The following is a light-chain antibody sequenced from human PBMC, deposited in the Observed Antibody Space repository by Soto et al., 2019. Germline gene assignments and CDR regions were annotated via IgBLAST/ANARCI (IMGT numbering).Light chain of an antibody. J-gene: IGLJ1*01. V-gene: IGLV1-44*01. CDR3: AAWDVSLNGLV. CDR1: SSNIGSNT. CDR2: NIT. Sequence: QSVLTQPPSASGTPGQRVTISCSGSSSNIGSNTVNWYQPLPGTAPKLLIYNITQRPSGVPDRFSGSKSGTSASLAISGLQSEDEADYYCAAWDVSLNGLVFGTGTKVTVL.